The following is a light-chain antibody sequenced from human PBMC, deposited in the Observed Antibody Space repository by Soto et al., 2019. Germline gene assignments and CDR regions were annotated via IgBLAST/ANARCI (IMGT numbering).Light chain of an antibody. CDR1: QSVGSY. CDR2: DTS. V-gene: IGKV3-20*01. Sequence: EIVLTQSPGTLSLSPGERATLSCRASQSVGSYLAWYQQKPGQAPRLLISDTSSRATGIPDRFSGSGSGTDFTLTISRLQPEDFAVYYCQQYRSSQLKCGGGTKVDIK. J-gene: IGKJ4*02. CDR3: QQYRSSQLK.